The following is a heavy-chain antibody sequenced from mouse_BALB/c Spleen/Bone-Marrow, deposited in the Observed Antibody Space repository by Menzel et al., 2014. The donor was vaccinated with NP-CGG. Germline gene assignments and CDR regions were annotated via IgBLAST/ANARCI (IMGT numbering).Heavy chain of an antibody. Sequence: QVQLQQSGAELVRPGVSMKISCKGSGYTFTDYAMHWVKQSHAKSLEWIGVISTYYGDASYNQKFKGKATMTVDKSSSTAYMELARLTSEDSAIYYCARRGRYDGFDYWGQGTTLTVSS. V-gene: IGHV1S137*01. D-gene: IGHD2-14*01. CDR3: ARRGRYDGFDY. CDR1: GYTFTDYA. CDR2: ISTYYGDA. J-gene: IGHJ2*01.